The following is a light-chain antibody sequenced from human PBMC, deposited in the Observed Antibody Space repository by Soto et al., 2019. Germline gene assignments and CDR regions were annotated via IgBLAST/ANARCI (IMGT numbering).Light chain of an antibody. CDR2: DAS. Sequence: DIQMTQSPSTLSASVGDRVTITCRASQSIISWLAWYQQKPGKAPKLLIYDASSLESGNPSRFSGSRSGTAITLNISSLQLYDFATYDGHDYNSYLSSGPSTKV. CDR3: HDYNSYLS. V-gene: IGKV1-5*01. CDR1: QSIISW. J-gene: IGKJ3*01.